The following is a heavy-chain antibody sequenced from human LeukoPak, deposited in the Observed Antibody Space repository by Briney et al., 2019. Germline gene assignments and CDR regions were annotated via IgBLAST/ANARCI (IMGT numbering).Heavy chain of an antibody. V-gene: IGHV4-61*02. D-gene: IGHD1-26*01. Sequence: SETLSLXCTVPGGSISSGSYYWSWIRQPAGKGLEWIGRIYTSGSTNYNPSLKSRVTISVDTSKNQFSLKLSSVTAADTAVYYCARSLAGATFYYYYYYMDVWGKGTTVTVSS. CDR1: GGSISSGSYY. J-gene: IGHJ6*03. CDR3: ARSLAGATFYYYYYYMDV. CDR2: IYTSGST.